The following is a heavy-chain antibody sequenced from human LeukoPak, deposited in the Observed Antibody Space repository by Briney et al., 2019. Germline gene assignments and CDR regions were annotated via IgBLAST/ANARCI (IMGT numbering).Heavy chain of an antibody. D-gene: IGHD3-16*01. CDR1: GFTFSIYW. CDR3: ARDRSHDDAFDL. CDR2: IKQDGSEN. Sequence: GGSLRLSCAASGFTFSIYWMSWVRQAPGKGLEWVANIKQDGSENSYVDSVKGRFTISRDNAKNSLYLHMSSLRVEDTAVYYCARDRSHDDAFDLWGQGTMVTVSS. J-gene: IGHJ3*01. V-gene: IGHV3-7*01.